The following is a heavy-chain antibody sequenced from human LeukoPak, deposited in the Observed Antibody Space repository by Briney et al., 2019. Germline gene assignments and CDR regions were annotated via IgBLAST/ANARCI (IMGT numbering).Heavy chain of an antibody. Sequence: GGSLRLSCAASGFTFSSYWMSWVRQAPGKGLEWVANIKQDGSEKYYVDSVKGRFTISRDNAKNSLYLQMNSLRAEDTAVYYCARAVLRYFALGAFDIWGQGTMVTVSS. CDR1: GFTFSSYW. V-gene: IGHV3-7*01. CDR2: IKQDGSEK. D-gene: IGHD3-9*01. CDR3: ARAVLRYFALGAFDI. J-gene: IGHJ3*02.